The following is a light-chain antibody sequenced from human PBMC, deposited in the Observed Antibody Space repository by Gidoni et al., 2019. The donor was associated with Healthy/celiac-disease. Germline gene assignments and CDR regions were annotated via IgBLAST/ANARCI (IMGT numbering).Light chain of an antibody. CDR3: QAWDSSTFYVV. J-gene: IGLJ2*01. CDR2: QDS. CDR1: KLGDKY. Sequence: SYELTQPPSVSVSPGQTASIPCSGDKLGDKYACWYQQKPGQSPVLVIYQDSKRPSGIPERFSGSNSGNTATLTISGTQAMDEADYYCQAWDSSTFYVVFGGGTKLTVL. V-gene: IGLV3-1*01.